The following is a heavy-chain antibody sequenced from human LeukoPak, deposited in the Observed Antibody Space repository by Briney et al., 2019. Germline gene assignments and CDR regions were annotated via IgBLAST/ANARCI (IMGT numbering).Heavy chain of an antibody. J-gene: IGHJ3*02. Sequence: PSETLSLTCTVSGGSISSYYWSWIRQPPGKGLEWIGYIYYSGSTNYNPSLKSRVTISVDTSKNQFSLKLSSVTAADTAVYCCARDGDAFDIWGQGTMVTVSS. V-gene: IGHV4-59*01. CDR1: GGSISSYY. CDR2: IYYSGST. CDR3: ARDGDAFDI.